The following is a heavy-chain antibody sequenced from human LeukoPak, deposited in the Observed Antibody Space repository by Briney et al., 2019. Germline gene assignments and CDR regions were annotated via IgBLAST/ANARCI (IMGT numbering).Heavy chain of an antibody. CDR3: VKDLGGAWAFDI. Sequence: GRSLRLSCAASGFTFSSYDMHWVRQAPGKGLEWVAVIWYDGSNEYYADSVKGRFTISRDNSKNSVYLQMSSLRAEDTAMYHCVKDLGGAWAFDIWGQGTMVTVSS. CDR2: IWYDGSNE. V-gene: IGHV3-33*06. D-gene: IGHD1-26*01. J-gene: IGHJ3*02. CDR1: GFTFSSYD.